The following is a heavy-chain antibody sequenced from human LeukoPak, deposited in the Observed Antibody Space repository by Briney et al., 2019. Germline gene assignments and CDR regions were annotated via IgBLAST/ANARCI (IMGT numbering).Heavy chain of an antibody. CDR2: IYYSGST. CDR1: GGSISSYY. Sequence: SETLSLTCTVSGGSISSYYWSWIRQPPGKGLEWIGYIYYSGSTNYNPSLKSRVTMSVDTSKNQFSLKLSSVTAADTAVYYCVRESGRYCSSTSCYPFDYWGQGTLVTVSS. D-gene: IGHD2-2*01. J-gene: IGHJ4*02. V-gene: IGHV4-59*12. CDR3: VRESGRYCSSTSCYPFDY.